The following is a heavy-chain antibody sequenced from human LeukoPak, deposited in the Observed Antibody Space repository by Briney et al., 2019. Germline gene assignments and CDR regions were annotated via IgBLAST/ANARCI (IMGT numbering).Heavy chain of an antibody. CDR3: ARDLSGLDY. J-gene: IGHJ4*02. CDR1: GFTFSSCV. Sequence: GGSLRLSCAASGFTFSSCVMHWVRQAPGKGLEWVAFTRYDGNDKYYADSVKGRFTISRDNSKSTLYLQMNSLRPEDTAVYYCARDLSGLDYWGQGTLVTVSS. CDR2: TRYDGNDK. D-gene: IGHD3-9*01. V-gene: IGHV3-30*02.